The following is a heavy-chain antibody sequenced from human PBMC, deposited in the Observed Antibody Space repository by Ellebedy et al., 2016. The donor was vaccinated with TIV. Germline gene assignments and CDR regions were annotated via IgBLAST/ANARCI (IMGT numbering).Heavy chain of an antibody. V-gene: IGHV3-33*01. CDR3: AREDIYDSSGYHAFDI. CDR1: GFTFSIYG. Sequence: GESLKISCAASGFTFSIYGMHWVRQAPGKGLERVAVIWYDGTNKYYADSVKGRFTISRDNSKNTLYLQMNSLRAEDTAVYYCAREDIYDSSGYHAFDIWGQGTMVTFSS. CDR2: IWYDGTNK. D-gene: IGHD3-22*01. J-gene: IGHJ3*02.